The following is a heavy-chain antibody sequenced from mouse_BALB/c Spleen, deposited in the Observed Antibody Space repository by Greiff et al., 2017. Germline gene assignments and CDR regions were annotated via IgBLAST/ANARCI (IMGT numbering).Heavy chain of an antibody. CDR3: TRSMITPFAY. CDR2: IRLKSNNYAT. D-gene: IGHD2-4*01. J-gene: IGHJ3*01. Sequence: EVKLEESGGGLVQPGGSMKLSCVASGFTFSNYWMNWVRQSPEKGLEWVAEIRLKSNNYATHYAESVKGRFTISRDDSKSSVYLQMNNLRAEDTGIYYCTRSMITPFAYWGQGTLVTVSA. V-gene: IGHV6-6*02. CDR1: GFTFSNYW.